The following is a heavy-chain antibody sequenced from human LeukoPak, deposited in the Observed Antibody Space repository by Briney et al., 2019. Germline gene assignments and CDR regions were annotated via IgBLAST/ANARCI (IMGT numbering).Heavy chain of an antibody. J-gene: IGHJ4*02. CDR2: ISSSSSYI. CDR3: ARDFYSNYQIDY. V-gene: IGHV3-21*01. CDR1: GFTFSSYS. D-gene: IGHD4-11*01. Sequence: GGSLGLSCAASGFTFSSYSMNWVRQAPGKGLEWVSSISSSSSYIYYADSVKGRFTISRDNAKNSLYLQMNSLRAEDTAVYYCARDFYSNYQIDYWGQGTLVTVSS.